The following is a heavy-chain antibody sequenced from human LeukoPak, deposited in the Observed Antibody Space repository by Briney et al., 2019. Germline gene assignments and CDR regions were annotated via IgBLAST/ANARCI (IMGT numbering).Heavy chain of an antibody. V-gene: IGHV4-59*08. CDR2: IDYSGST. D-gene: IGHD3-9*01. J-gene: IGHJ4*02. CDR1: SGSISSYY. Sequence: SETLTLTCSVSSGSISSYYWSWIRQPPGKGLEWIGYIDYSGSTNYNPSLKSRVTISLDTSKNQFSLRLSSVTAADTAVYYCEAAYRIDWFYCDSWGQGPLVTVSS. CDR3: EAAYRIDWFYCDS.